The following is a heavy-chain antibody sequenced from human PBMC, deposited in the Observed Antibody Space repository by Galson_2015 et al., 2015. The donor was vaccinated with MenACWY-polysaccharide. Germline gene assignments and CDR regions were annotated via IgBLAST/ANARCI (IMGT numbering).Heavy chain of an antibody. CDR1: GFSLSSRGMC. D-gene: IGHD6-13*01. Sequence: PALVKPTQTLTLTCTFSGFSLSSRGMCVSWVRQPPGKALEWLALIQWDDNKYYSTSLKTRLTISKDTSKNQVILTMTNMDPVDTATYYCSRIRKPYSSSWFEYFYYGMDVWGQVPTVTVSS. CDR3: SRIRKPYSSSWFEYFYYGMDV. J-gene: IGHJ6*02. V-gene: IGHV2-70*20. CDR2: IQWDDNK.